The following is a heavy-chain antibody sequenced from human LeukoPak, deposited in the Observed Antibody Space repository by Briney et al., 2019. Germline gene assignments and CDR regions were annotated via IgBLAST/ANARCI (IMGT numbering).Heavy chain of an antibody. D-gene: IGHD6-13*01. CDR1: GFTFSTYG. V-gene: IGHV3-33*01. CDR2: IWYDGSDK. CDR3: ARDRAAAGANWFDP. J-gene: IGHJ5*02. Sequence: GGSLRLSCVASGFTFSTYGMHWVRQPPGKGLEWVAVIWYDGSDKYYGDSVKGRFTISRDNSKNTLFLQMNNLTAEDTAVYYRARDRAAAGANWFDPWGQGTLVTVSS.